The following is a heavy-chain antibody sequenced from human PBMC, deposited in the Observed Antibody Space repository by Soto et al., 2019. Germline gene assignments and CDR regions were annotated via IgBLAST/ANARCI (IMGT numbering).Heavy chain of an antibody. J-gene: IGHJ4*02. CDR2: INHRGRT. D-gene: IGHD1-26*01. Sequence: SETLSLTCTVSGGSITSYYWSWIRQPPGKGLEWIGEINHRGRTNYNPSLKSRVTISVDTSKNQFSLKVSSVTPEDTAVYYCARAAYSGSYQGYFDYWGQGTLVTVSS. CDR1: GGSITSYY. CDR3: ARAAYSGSYQGYFDY. V-gene: IGHV4-34*01.